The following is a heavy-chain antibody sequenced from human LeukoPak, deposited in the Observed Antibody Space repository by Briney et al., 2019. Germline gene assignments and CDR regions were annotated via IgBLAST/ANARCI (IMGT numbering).Heavy chain of an antibody. D-gene: IGHD1-26*01. CDR1: GFTFSIYA. J-gene: IGHJ4*02. V-gene: IGHV3-30*02. CDR2: IQYDGTNK. CDR3: ARDGASLGAQFYS. Sequence: GGSLRLSCAASGFTFSIYAMHWVRQAPGKGLEWVTFIQYDGTNKYYADSVKGRFTISRDNAKKSMSLQINSLRAEDTAVYYCARDGASLGAQFYSWGQGTLVTVSS.